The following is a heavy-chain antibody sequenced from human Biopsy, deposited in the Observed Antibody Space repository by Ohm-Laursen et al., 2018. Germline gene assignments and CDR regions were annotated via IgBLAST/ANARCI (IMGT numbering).Heavy chain of an antibody. CDR3: ARDPIVGSKADGMDV. CDR2: IWYDGSNE. D-gene: IGHD1-26*01. V-gene: IGHV3-33*01. J-gene: IGHJ6*02. Sequence: SLRLSCTASGFTFSVYAMHWVRQAPGKGLEWVSIIWYDGSNEYYADSVKGRFTISRDNSKNTVFLQMSSLRAEDTGVYYCARDPIVGSKADGMDVWGQGTTVTVPS. CDR1: GFTFSVYA.